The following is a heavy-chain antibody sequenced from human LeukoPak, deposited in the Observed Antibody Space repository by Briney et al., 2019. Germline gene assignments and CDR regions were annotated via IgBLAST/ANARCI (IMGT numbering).Heavy chain of an antibody. CDR2: IYYSGST. J-gene: IGHJ3*02. CDR1: GGSISSYY. Sequence: PSETLSLTCTVSGGSISSYYWSWIRQPPGKGLEWIGYIYYSGSTNYNPSLKSRVTISVDTSKNQFSLKLSSVTAADTAVYYCATTSRLGYYYDSSGYSRAFDIWGQGTMVTVSS. CDR3: ATTSRLGYYYDSSGYSRAFDI. D-gene: IGHD3-22*01. V-gene: IGHV4-59*01.